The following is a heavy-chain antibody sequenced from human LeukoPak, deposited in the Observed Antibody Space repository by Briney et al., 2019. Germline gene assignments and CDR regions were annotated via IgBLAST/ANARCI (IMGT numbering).Heavy chain of an antibody. Sequence: PGGSLRLSCAASGFTFSSYAMSWVRQAPGKGLEWVSAISGSGGSTYYADSVKGHFTISRDNSKNTLFLQMNSLRAEDTAVYYCAKHGTQLKPFDIWGQGTMVTVSS. J-gene: IGHJ3*02. CDR2: ISGSGGST. D-gene: IGHD5-18*01. V-gene: IGHV3-23*01. CDR3: AKHGTQLKPFDI. CDR1: GFTFSSYA.